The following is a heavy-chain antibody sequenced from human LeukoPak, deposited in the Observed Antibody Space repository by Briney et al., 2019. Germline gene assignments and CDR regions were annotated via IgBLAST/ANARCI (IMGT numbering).Heavy chain of an antibody. CDR3: AKSPNYDILTGFDY. CDR2: IYSGGST. Sequence: PGGSLRLSCAASGFTVSSNYMSWVRQAPGKGLEWVSVIYSGGSTYYADSVKGRFTISRDNSKNTLYLQMNSLTAEDTAVYYCAKSPNYDILTGFDYWGQGTLVTVSS. J-gene: IGHJ4*02. V-gene: IGHV3-53*01. D-gene: IGHD3-9*01. CDR1: GFTVSSNY.